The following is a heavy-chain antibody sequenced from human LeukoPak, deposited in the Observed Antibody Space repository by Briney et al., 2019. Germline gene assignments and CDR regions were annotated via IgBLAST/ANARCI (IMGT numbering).Heavy chain of an antibody. CDR3: ARANWGLYYFDY. CDR1: GGSISSSSYY. V-gene: IGHV4-39*07. CDR2: IYYSGYT. D-gene: IGHD7-27*01. Sequence: SETLSLTCTVSGGSISSSSYYWGWIRQPPGKGLEWTGTIYYSGYTYYNPSLKSRVTISLDTSKNQFSLNLNSVTAVDTAVYYCARANWGLYYFDYWGQGTLVTVSS. J-gene: IGHJ4*02.